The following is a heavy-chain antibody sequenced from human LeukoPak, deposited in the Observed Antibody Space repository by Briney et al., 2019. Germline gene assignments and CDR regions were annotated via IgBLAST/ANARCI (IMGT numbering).Heavy chain of an antibody. CDR1: GGSFSGYY. Sequence: PSETLSLTCAVYGGSFSGYYWSWIRQPAGKGLEWIGEINHSGSTNYNPSLKSRVTISVDTSKNQFSLKLSSVTAADTAVYYCARGTTSDTAMVISRFDYWGQGTLVTVSS. J-gene: IGHJ4*02. CDR2: INHSGST. D-gene: IGHD5-18*01. V-gene: IGHV4-34*01. CDR3: ARGTTSDTAMVISRFDY.